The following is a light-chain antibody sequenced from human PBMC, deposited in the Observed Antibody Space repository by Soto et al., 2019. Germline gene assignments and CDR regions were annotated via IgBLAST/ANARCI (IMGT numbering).Light chain of an antibody. Sequence: DIQMTQSPSTLSASVGDRVTITCRASQSISSWLAWYQQKPGKAPKLLIYDASSLESGVPSRFSGSGSGTEFTLTISSLQPDDFATYYCQQSRTTVGQGTKVEIK. V-gene: IGKV1-5*01. CDR1: QSISSW. CDR2: DAS. J-gene: IGKJ1*01. CDR3: QQSRTT.